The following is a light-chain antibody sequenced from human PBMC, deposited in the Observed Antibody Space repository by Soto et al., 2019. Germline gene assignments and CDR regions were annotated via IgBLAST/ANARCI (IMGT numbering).Light chain of an antibody. CDR2: INN. CDR3: AAWDDSLNGDV. CDR1: SSNIGSNT. V-gene: IGLV1-44*01. J-gene: IGLJ1*01. Sequence: QSVLTQPPSASGTPGQRVTISCSGGSSNIGSNTVNWYQQLPGTAPKLLIYINNQRPSGVPDRFSGSKSGTSASLAISGIQSGDEADYYCAAWDDSLNGDVFGTGTKLTVL.